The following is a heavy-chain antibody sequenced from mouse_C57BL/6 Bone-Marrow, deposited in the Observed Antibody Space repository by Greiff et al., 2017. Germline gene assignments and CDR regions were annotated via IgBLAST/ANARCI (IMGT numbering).Heavy chain of an antibody. D-gene: IGHD1-1*01. CDR1: GYTFTSYG. J-gene: IGHJ3*01. Sequence: QVQLQQSGAELARPGASVKLSCKASGYTFTSYGISWVKQRTGQGLEWIGEIYPRSGNTYYNEKFKGKATLTADKSSSTAYMELRSLTSEDSAVYVCAREGLHYYGIPAGFAYWGQGTLVTVSA. V-gene: IGHV1-81*01. CDR2: IYPRSGNT. CDR3: AREGLHYYGIPAGFAY.